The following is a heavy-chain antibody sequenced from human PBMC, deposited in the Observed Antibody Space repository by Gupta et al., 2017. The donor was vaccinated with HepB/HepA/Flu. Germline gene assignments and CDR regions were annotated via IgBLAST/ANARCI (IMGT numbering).Heavy chain of an antibody. J-gene: IGHJ2*01. D-gene: IGHD5/OR15-5a*01. Sequence: QVTLKESGPVLVNPTETPTLTSGVSGLPLRNDILAVSWIRQPPGKALEWLAHVFSIDKKSYNTSLKSRLTISKDTSKNQVVLTMTNMDPVDAGTYYCARMHTVSTYFDLWGRGTLVTVSS. CDR2: VFSIDKK. V-gene: IGHV2-26*01. CDR3: ARMHTVSTYFDL. CDR1: GLPLRNDILA.